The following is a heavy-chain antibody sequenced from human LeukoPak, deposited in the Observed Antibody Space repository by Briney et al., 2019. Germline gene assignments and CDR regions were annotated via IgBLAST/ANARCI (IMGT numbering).Heavy chain of an antibody. CDR3: AKDLGGGSGCYDL. CDR1: GFTFSGYG. CDR2: IGTVGDT. J-gene: IGHJ2*01. Sequence: GGSLRLSCAASGFTFSGYGFHWVRQATGRGLEWVSAIGTVGDTHYLDSVKGRFTISRENAKNSLYLQMNSLRAEDTAVYYCAKDLGGGSGCYDLWGRGTLVTVSS. V-gene: IGHV3-13*04. D-gene: IGHD6-19*01.